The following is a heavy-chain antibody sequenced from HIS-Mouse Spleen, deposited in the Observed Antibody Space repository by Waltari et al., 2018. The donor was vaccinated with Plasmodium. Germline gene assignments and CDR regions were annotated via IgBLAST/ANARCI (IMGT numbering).Heavy chain of an antibody. CDR3: AKEVLGYYDFWSRPDY. CDR2: ISYDGSNK. V-gene: IGHV3-30*18. CDR1: GFTFSRYG. D-gene: IGHD3-3*01. Sequence: QVQLVESGGGVVQPGRSLRLSCAASGFTFSRYGMPWVRQAPGKGLEWVAVISYDGSNKYYADSVKGRFTISRDNSKNTLYLQMNSLRAEDTAVYYCAKEVLGYYDFWSRPDYWGQGTLVTVSS. J-gene: IGHJ4*02.